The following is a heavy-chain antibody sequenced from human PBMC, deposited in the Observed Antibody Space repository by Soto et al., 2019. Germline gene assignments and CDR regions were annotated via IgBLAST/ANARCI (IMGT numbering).Heavy chain of an antibody. CDR1: VYASNSGEYY. D-gene: IGHD3-3*01. V-gene: IGHV4-30-4*01. Sequence: PSETLSLTCTFSVYASNSGEYYVSFIRQPPGKGLEWIGSVFYTGTAYYYNPSLNSRVTISVDTSKNQFSLKLTSVTAADTAVYYCDRDSVRFRPAFEQWGEANLVNVS. J-gene: IGHJ4*02. CDR3: DRDSVRFRPAFEQ. CDR2: VFYTGTA.